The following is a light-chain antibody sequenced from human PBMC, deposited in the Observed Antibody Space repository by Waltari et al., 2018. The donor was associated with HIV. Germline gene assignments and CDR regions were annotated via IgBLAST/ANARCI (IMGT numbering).Light chain of an antibody. CDR3: QQYYTIGPT. CDR2: WAS. Sequence: EIVMTQSPNSLAVSLGERATINCRSSRSILYSSNNQNYLAWYQQKPGQSPKVLIYWASTRASGVPDRFSGSGSGTNFSLTISSLQSDDVALYYCQQYYTIGPTFGGGTKVE. J-gene: IGKJ4*01. CDR1: RSILYSSNNQNY. V-gene: IGKV4-1*01.